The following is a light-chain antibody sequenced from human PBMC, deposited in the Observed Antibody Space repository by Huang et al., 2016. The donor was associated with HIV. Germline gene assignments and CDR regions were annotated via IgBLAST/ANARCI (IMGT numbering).Light chain of an antibody. Sequence: EIVLTQSPGTLSLSPRERATLSCRASQTLSSSSLAWFQQRPGQAPRLLVYGTARRATGIPDRFSGSGSGTDFILTISRLEPEDFAVYYCHHYGTSPLTFGGGTKVEIK. CDR2: GTA. V-gene: IGKV3-20*01. CDR1: QTLSSSS. J-gene: IGKJ4*01. CDR3: HHYGTSPLT.